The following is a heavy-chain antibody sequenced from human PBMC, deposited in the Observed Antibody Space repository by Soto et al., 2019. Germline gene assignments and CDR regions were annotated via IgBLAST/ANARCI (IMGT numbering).Heavy chain of an antibody. D-gene: IGHD6-13*01. J-gene: IGHJ6*03. CDR1: GYSFTSYW. Sequence: GESLKISCKGSGYSFTSYWIGWVRQMPGKGLEWMGIIYPGDSDPRYSPSFQGQVTISADKSISTAYLQWSSLKASDTAMYYCARQSGQQLVRSDYYYYMDVWGKGTTVTVSS. CDR2: IYPGDSDP. V-gene: IGHV5-51*01. CDR3: ARQSGQQLVRSDYYYYMDV.